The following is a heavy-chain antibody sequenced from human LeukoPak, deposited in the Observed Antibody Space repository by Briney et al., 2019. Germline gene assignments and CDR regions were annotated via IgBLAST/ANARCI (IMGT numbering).Heavy chain of an antibody. V-gene: IGHV1-46*03. CDR2: INPSGGST. D-gene: IGHD2-8*01. CDR1: GYTFTSYY. Sequence: ASVKVSCKASGYTFTSYYMHWVRQAPGQGLEWVGIINPSGGSTSYAQKFQGRVTMTRDTSTSTVYMELSSLRSEDTAVYYCARDLTGYCTNGVCSIFDYWGQGTLVTVSS. J-gene: IGHJ4*02. CDR3: ARDLTGYCTNGVCSIFDY.